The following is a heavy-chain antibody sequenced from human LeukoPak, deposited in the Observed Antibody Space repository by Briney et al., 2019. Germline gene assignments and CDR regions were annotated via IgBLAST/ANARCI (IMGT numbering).Heavy chain of an antibody. V-gene: IGHV3-9*01. D-gene: IGHD1-26*01. CDR3: AKGSWELPDNWFDP. CDR1: GFTFDDYA. Sequence: GGSLRLSCAASGFTFDDYAMHWVRQAPGKGLEWVSGISWNSGSIGYADSVKGRFTISRDNAKNSLYLQMNSLRAEDTALYYCAKGSWELPDNWFDPWGQGTLVTVSP. CDR2: ISWNSGSI. J-gene: IGHJ5*02.